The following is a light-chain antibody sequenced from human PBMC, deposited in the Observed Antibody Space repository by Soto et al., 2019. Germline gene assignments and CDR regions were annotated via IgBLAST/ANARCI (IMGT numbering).Light chain of an antibody. Sequence: SYELTQPPSVSVAPGQTARLTCGGDNVGSKGVHWFQQRPGQAPVLVVYDDCGRPSGILERFSGSNSGNTATLTIISVEAGDEADYYCQVWDSSSDDVIFGGGTKLTVL. CDR2: DDC. CDR1: NVGSKG. V-gene: IGLV3-21*02. CDR3: QVWDSSSDDVI. J-gene: IGLJ2*01.